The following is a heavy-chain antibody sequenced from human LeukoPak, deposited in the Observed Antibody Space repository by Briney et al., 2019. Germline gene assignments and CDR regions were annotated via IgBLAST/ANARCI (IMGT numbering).Heavy chain of an antibody. CDR3: ARSGWGNRQAFDI. CDR1: GYTFTSYY. D-gene: IGHD6-19*01. CDR2: ISGCNGNT. J-gene: IGHJ3*02. Sequence: ASVKVSCKASGYTFTSYYMHWVRQAPGQGLEWMGWISGCNGNTKYAQKVQGRVTMTTDTSTSTAYMELRSLRSDDTAVYYCARSGWGNRQAFDIWGQGTMVTVSS. V-gene: IGHV1-18*04.